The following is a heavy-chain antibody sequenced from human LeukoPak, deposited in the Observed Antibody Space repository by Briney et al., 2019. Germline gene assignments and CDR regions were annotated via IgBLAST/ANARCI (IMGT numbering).Heavy chain of an antibody. V-gene: IGHV3-15*01. Sequence: PGGSLRLSCSASGFTFSSYEMNWVRQAPGKGLEWVGRIKSKTNGGTTDYAAPVKGRFTISRDDSKNTLYLQMNSLKTEDTAVYYCTAQNEDFDYWGQGALVTVSS. CDR1: GFTFSSYE. CDR2: IKSKTNGGTT. CDR3: TAQNEDFDY. J-gene: IGHJ4*02. D-gene: IGHD1-1*01.